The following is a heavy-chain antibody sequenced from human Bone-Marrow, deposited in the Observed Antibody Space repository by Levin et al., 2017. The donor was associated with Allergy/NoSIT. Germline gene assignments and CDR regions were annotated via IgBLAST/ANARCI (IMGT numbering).Heavy chain of an antibody. V-gene: IGHV4-61*02. D-gene: IGHD1-26*01. J-gene: IGHJ4*02. CDR1: GDSISSGRYY. CDR2: FYIDGTT. CDR3: ARARGVGSLFDY. Sequence: MASETLSLTCTVSGDSISSGRYYWTWIRQPAGKGLEWVGRFYIDGTTNYNPSLQSRVTVSTDTSKNQFSLRLTSVTAADTAVYYCARARGVGSLFDYWGQGTLVTVSS.